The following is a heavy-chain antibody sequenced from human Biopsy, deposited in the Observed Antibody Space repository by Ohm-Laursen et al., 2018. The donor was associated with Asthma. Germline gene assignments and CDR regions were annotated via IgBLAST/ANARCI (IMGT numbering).Heavy chain of an antibody. Sequence: SSVKVSCKSLGGTFNTYVTGWVRQAPGQGLERMGGINSVFGTTTYSQKFQDRVTITADDSTSTVYMELSSLRSEDTAVYYCAREAGSCISRTCYSLDFWGQGTLVTVSS. CDR1: GGTFNTYV. V-gene: IGHV1-69*01. J-gene: IGHJ4*02. CDR2: INSVFGTT. D-gene: IGHD2-2*01. CDR3: AREAGSCISRTCYSLDF.